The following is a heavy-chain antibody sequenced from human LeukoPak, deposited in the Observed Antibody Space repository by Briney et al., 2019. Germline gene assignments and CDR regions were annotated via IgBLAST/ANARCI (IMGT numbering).Heavy chain of an antibody. J-gene: IGHJ5*02. CDR1: GGSISSYY. CDR2: IYYSGST. CDR3: ARDLRGRNWFDP. V-gene: IGHV4-59*01. Sequence: SETLSLTCTVSGGSISSYYWSWIRQPPGKGLEWIGYIYYSGSTNYNPSLKSRVTISVDTSKNQSSLKLSSVTAADTAVYYCARDLRGRNWFDPWGQGTLVTVSS.